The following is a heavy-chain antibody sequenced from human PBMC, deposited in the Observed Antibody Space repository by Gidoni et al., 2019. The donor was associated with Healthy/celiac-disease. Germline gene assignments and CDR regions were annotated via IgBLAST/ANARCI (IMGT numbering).Heavy chain of an antibody. Sequence: EVQLVQSGAEVKKPGESLRISCKGSGYSFTSYWISWVRQMPGKGLEWMGRIDPSDSYTNYSPSFQGHVTISADKSISTAYLQWSSLKASDTAMYYCARHPAIQLWSSSDYFDYWGQGTLVTVSS. CDR1: GYSFTSYW. CDR2: IDPSDSYT. D-gene: IGHD5-18*01. J-gene: IGHJ4*02. CDR3: ARHPAIQLWSSSDYFDY. V-gene: IGHV5-10-1*03.